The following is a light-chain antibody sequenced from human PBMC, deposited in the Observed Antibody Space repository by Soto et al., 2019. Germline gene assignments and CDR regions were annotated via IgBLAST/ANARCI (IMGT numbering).Light chain of an antibody. CDR1: QSVSTTY. Sequence: EIVLTQSPGTLSLSPGERATLSCRASQSVSTTYLAWYQQKPGQAPRLLIYEASRRATGIPDRFSGSGSATDFTLTISRLEPEDFAVYYCQHYGSSYTFGQGTKVDIK. J-gene: IGKJ2*01. CDR2: EAS. V-gene: IGKV3-20*01. CDR3: QHYGSSYT.